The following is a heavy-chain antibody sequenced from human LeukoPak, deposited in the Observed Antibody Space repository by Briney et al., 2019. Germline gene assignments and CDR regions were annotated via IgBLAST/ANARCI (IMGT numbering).Heavy chain of an antibody. CDR2: IYYSGNT. CDR1: GGSISGAY. CDR3: ARTGSGRDYYGMDV. Sequence: SKTLSLTCSVSGGSISGAYWSWIRQPPGKGLEWIGYIYYSGNTNYNPSLKSRVTIPIDTSKNHFSLNLTSVTAADTAVYYCARTGSGRDYYGMDVWGQGTTVTVSS. J-gene: IGHJ6*02. D-gene: IGHD5-12*01. V-gene: IGHV4-59*01.